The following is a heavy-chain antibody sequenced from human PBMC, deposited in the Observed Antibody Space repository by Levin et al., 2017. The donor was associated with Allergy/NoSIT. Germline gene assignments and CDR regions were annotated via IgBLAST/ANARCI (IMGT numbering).Heavy chain of an antibody. CDR1: GYSFTSYW. CDR2: VCPGDSDT. J-gene: IGHJ4*02. CDR3: ARQEQRSGPGIDY. D-gene: IGHD1-1*01. V-gene: IGHV5-51*01. Sequence: GASVKVSCKASGYSFTSYWIGWVRQMPGKGLEWRGIVCPGDSDTRYSPSFQGQVTISADKSTSTAYLQWSSLKASDTAMYFCARQEQRSGPGIDYWGQGTLVTVSS.